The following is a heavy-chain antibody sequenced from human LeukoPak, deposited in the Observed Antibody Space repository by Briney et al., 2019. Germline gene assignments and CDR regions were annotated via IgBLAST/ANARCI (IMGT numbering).Heavy chain of an antibody. D-gene: IGHD3-16*01. V-gene: IGHV3-33*08. Sequence: PGGSLRLSCAASGYTFSSNSMNWVRLAPGKGLEWVAVIWYDGGDKYYADSVKGRFTVSRDTAKNTVYLQMSSLRAEDTGVYYCARTEHPYYVIDAFYIWGQGTMVTVSS. J-gene: IGHJ3*02. CDR2: IWYDGGDK. CDR3: ARTEHPYYVIDAFYI. CDR1: GYTFSSNS.